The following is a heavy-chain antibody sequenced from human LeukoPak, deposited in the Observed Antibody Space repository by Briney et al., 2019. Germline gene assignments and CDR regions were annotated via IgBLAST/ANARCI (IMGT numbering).Heavy chain of an antibody. J-gene: IGHJ4*02. D-gene: IGHD4-23*01. CDR3: AKDGGNYNFDY. Sequence: GGSLRLSCAASGFTFSSYWMHWVRQAPGKGLVWVSRINSDGGSTSYADSVKGQLTISRDNAKNTLYLQMDSLRAEDTAVYFCAKDGGNYNFDYWGQGTLVTVSS. CDR1: GFTFSSYW. CDR2: INSDGGST. V-gene: IGHV3-74*01.